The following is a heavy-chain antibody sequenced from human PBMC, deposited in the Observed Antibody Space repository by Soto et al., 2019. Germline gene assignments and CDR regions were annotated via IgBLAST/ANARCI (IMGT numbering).Heavy chain of an antibody. Sequence: GGSLRLSCAASGFTFRTFAMHWVRQAPGKGLEWVAVISNDGSIKYFLDSVKGRFTISRDNSNNTLSLQMDSLRAEDTAVYYCARDKKPFNWSPSFLKSYYYGMDVWGQGTTVTVSS. V-gene: IGHV3-30-3*01. CDR1: GFTFRTFA. CDR2: ISNDGSIK. CDR3: ARDKKPFNWSPSFLKSYYYGMDV. J-gene: IGHJ6*02. D-gene: IGHD1-1*01.